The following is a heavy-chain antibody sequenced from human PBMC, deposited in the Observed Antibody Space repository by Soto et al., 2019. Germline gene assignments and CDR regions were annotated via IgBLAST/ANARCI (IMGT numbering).Heavy chain of an antibody. CDR2: TDPSDSYT. Sequence: PGESLKISCKGSGYSFTSYWISWVRQMPGKGLEWMGRTDPSDSYTNYSPSFQGHVTISADKSISTAYLQWSSLKASDTAMYYCARHTYSSSSLGGYYYGMDVWGQGTTVTVSS. J-gene: IGHJ6*02. CDR1: GYSFTSYW. D-gene: IGHD6-6*01. V-gene: IGHV5-10-1*01. CDR3: ARHTYSSSSLGGYYYGMDV.